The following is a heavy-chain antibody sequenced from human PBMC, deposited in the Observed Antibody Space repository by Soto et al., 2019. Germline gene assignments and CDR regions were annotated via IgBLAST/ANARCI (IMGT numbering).Heavy chain of an antibody. D-gene: IGHD3-3*01. CDR3: ARGISDFWSGYYLGY. V-gene: IGHV1-69*06. CDR2: IIPIFGTA. Sequence: ASVKVSCKASGGTFSSYAISWLRQSPGQGLEWMGGIIPIFGTANYAQKFQGRVTITADKSTSTAYMELSSLRSEDTAVYYCARGISDFWSGYYLGYWGQGTLVTVSS. J-gene: IGHJ4*02. CDR1: GGTFSSYA.